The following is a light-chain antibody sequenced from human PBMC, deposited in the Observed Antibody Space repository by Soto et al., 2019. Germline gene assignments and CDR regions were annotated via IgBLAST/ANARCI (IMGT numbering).Light chain of an antibody. J-gene: IGLJ1*01. Sequence: QSALTQPASVSGSPGQSITISCTGTSSDVGGYNYVSWYQQHPGKAPKLMIYDVSNRPSGVSNRFSGSKSDNTASLTISGLQAEDEADYYCSSYTSSSPYVFGTGNKLTVL. CDR1: SSDVGGYNY. V-gene: IGLV2-14*01. CDR3: SSYTSSSPYV. CDR2: DVS.